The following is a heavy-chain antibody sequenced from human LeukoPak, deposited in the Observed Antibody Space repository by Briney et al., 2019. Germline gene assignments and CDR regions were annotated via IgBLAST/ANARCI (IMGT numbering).Heavy chain of an antibody. V-gene: IGHV3-30*03. Sequence: GRSLRLSCAASGFTFSSYGMHWVRQAPGKGLEWVAVISYDGSNKYYADSVKGRFTISRDNSKNTLYLQMNSLRAEDTAVYYCARGPRGYSSGWYNYWGQGTLVTVSS. CDR2: ISYDGSNK. CDR3: ARGPRGYSSGWYNY. J-gene: IGHJ4*02. D-gene: IGHD6-19*01. CDR1: GFTFSSYG.